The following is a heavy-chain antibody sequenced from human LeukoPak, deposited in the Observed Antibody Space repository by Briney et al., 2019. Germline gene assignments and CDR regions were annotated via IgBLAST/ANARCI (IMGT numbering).Heavy chain of an antibody. CDR1: GYYLTSYW. Sequence: GESLKISCKGSGYYLTSYWIGWVRQMPGKGLEWMGIIFPGDSDARYSPSFQGQVTISVDRSISTAYLQWSSLKASDTAMYYCARRNGNYYDYWGQGTPVTVSS. V-gene: IGHV5-51*01. D-gene: IGHD1-1*01. CDR2: IFPGDSDA. CDR3: ARRNGNYYDY. J-gene: IGHJ4*02.